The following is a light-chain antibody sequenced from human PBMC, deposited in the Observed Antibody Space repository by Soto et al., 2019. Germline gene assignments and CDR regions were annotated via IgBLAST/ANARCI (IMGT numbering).Light chain of an antibody. CDR2: KAS. Sequence: EIQRTQSPSTMSASVGDRVTITCGASQTIDSWLAWYQQRPGKPPNLLIYKASTLASGVPSRFSGSVSGTEVTITINSLKTDDCATYYCQQSHIYSGTFGQGTKVDIK. CDR3: QQSHIYSGT. V-gene: IGKV1-5*03. CDR1: QTIDSW. J-gene: IGKJ1*01.